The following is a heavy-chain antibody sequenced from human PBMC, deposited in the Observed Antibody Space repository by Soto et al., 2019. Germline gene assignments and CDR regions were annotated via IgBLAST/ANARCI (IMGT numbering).Heavy chain of an antibody. CDR1: GGTFSSYA. V-gene: IGHV1-69*13. CDR2: IIPIFGTA. Sequence: SVKVSCKASGGTFSSYAISWVRQAPGQGLEWMGGIIPIFGTANYAQKFQGRVTITADESTSTAYMELSSLRSEDTAVYYCARDRGYGIVGATWRAFAIWGQGTMVTVSS. D-gene: IGHD1-26*01. J-gene: IGHJ3*02. CDR3: ARDRGYGIVGATWRAFAI.